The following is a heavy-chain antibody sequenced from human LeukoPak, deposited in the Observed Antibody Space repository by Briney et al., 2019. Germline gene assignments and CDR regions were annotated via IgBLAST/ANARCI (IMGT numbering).Heavy chain of an antibody. V-gene: IGHV4-59*01. CDR3: ARDDPYYDSSGSLDY. Sequence: PSETLSLTCTVSGGSISSYYWSWIRQPPGKGLEWIGYIYYSGSTNYNPSLKSRVTISVDTSKNQSSLKLSSVTAADTAVYYCARDDPYYDSSGSLDYWGQGTLVTVSS. J-gene: IGHJ4*02. D-gene: IGHD3-22*01. CDR2: IYYSGST. CDR1: GGSISSYY.